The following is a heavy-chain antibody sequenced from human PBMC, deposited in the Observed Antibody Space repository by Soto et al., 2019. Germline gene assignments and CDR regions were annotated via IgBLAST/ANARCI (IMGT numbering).Heavy chain of an antibody. Sequence: EVQLVESGGGLVQPGGSLRLSCAASGFTFSSYSMNWVRQAPGKGLEWVSYISSSSSTIYYADSVTGRFTISRDNAKNSLYLQMNSLRDEDTAVYYCARDYKRRVVAPWHYYYGMDVWGQGTTVTVSS. D-gene: IGHD3-22*01. CDR3: ARDYKRRVVAPWHYYYGMDV. J-gene: IGHJ6*02. CDR2: ISSSSSTI. CDR1: GFTFSSYS. V-gene: IGHV3-48*02.